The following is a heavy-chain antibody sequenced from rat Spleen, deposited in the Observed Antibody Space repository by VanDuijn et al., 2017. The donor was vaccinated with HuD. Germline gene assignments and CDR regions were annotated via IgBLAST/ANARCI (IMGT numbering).Heavy chain of an antibody. J-gene: IGHJ4*01. CDR1: GFTFSDYG. D-gene: IGHD1-9*01. V-gene: IGHV5-20*01. CDR3: ARYPTYSGYNYYVMDA. Sequence: EVQLVESGGGLVQPGRSMKLSCAASGFTFSDYGMAWVLQAPTKGLEWVASISYNGVSTYYRDSVKGRFTISRDNAKSTLYLQMESLRSEDTATYYCARYPTYSGYNYYVMDAWGQGASVTVSS. CDR2: ISYNGVST.